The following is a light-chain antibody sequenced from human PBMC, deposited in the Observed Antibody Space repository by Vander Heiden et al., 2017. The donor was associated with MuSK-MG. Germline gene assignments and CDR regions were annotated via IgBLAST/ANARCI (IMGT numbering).Light chain of an antibody. J-gene: IGKJ2*01. CDR2: DAS. Sequence: EIVLTQSPATLSLSPGERATLSCRASQSVSSYLAWYQQKPGQVPRLLIYDASNRATGIPARFSGSRSGTDFTLTISSLEPEDFAVYYCQQRINGPPLYTFGQGTKMEIK. CDR3: QQRINGPPLYT. CDR1: QSVSSY. V-gene: IGKV3-11*01.